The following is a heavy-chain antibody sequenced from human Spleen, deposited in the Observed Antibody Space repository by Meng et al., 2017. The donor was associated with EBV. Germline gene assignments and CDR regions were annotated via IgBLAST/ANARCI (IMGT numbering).Heavy chain of an antibody. V-gene: IGHV4-4*02. D-gene: IGHD1-26*01. CDR1: VDSISTSNW. CDR3: ARDVYSGRYYAYGH. Sequence: QVALEESGQGRVTPSGTLSLPCSVSVDSISTSNWWSWVRQPPGKGLEWIGEIFHSGNTNYNPSLKSRVTISVDTSKNQFSLNLTSVTAADTAVYYCARDVYSGRYYAYGHWGQGTLVTVSS. J-gene: IGHJ4*02. CDR2: IFHSGNT.